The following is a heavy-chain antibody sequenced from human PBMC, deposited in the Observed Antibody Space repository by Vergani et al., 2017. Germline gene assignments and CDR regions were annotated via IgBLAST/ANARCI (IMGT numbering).Heavy chain of an antibody. CDR3: ARGVSGGSGVGFDY. CDR1: GGSISSYY. Sequence: QVQLQESGPGLVKPSETLSLTCTVSGGSISSYYWSWIRQTPGKGLEWIGYISYSGSTNYNPALTSRVPVSSDTSRNQFAVTLGPVTAADTAVYYCARGVSGGSGVGFDYWGQGTLVTVSS. CDR2: ISYSGST. V-gene: IGHV4-59*01. J-gene: IGHJ4*02. D-gene: IGHD2-15*01.